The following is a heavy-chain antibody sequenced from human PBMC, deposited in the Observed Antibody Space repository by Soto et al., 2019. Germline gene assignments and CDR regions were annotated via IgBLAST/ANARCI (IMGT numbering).Heavy chain of an antibody. CDR3: EHQHRKFLEKYYVEY. J-gene: IGHJ4*02. CDR2: IYWDDDT. D-gene: IGHD3-3*01. V-gene: IGHV2-5*02. Sequence: QMTLQESGPTLVKPTQTLTLTCTFYGFSLTTHGVGVGWIRQPPGKALEWLGIIYWDDDTRYSPSLKSRLTITRDTSKNQVVLTMTNMDPVDSATYYCEHQHRKFLEKYYVEYWGQGTLVTVSS. CDR1: GFSLTTHGVG.